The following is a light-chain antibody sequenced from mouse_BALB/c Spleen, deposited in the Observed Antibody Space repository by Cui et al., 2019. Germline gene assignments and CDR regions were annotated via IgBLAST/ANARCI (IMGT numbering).Light chain of an antibody. CDR3: LQYDEFPWT. CDR1: QEINSY. V-gene: IGKV14-111*01. J-gene: IGKJ1*01. CDR2: RAN. Sequence: DIKMTPSQFSMYESLGEKATIICKASQEINSYLSWFQQKPGKSPKTLIYRANRLVDGVPSRFSGSGSGQDYSLTISSLEYEDMGIYYCLQYDEFPWTFGGGTKLEIK.